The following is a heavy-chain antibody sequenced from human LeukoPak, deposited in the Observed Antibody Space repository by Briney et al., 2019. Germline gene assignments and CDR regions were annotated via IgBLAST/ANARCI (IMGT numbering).Heavy chain of an antibody. CDR1: GFTFSDQC. D-gene: IGHD3-10*01. V-gene: IGHV3-7*01. CDR3: ASYYYGSGTSLGY. CDR2: INQGASKK. J-gene: IGHJ4*02. Sequence: GGSLRLSCAGSGFTFSDQCLNWVRQAPGKGLEWVAYINQGASKKYYADSAKGRFAIFRDNAKNSLYLQMNSLRAEDTAVYYCASYYYGSGTSLGYWGQGTLVTVSS.